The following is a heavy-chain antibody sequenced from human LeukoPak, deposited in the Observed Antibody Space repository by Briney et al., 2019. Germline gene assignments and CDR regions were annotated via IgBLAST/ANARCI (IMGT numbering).Heavy chain of an antibody. CDR1: GYSISSGYY. Sequence: SETLSLTCTVSGYSISSGYYWGWIRQPAGKGLEWIGRIYTSGSTNYNPSLKSRVTMSVDTSKNQFSLKLSSVTAADTAVYYCARGGGWGSYRSVDYWGQGTLVTVSS. CDR2: IYTSGST. D-gene: IGHD3-16*02. J-gene: IGHJ4*02. CDR3: ARGGGWGSYRSVDY. V-gene: IGHV4-4*07.